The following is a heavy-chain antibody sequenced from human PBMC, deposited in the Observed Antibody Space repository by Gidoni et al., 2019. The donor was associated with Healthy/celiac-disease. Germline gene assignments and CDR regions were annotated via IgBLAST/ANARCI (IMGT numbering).Heavy chain of an antibody. CDR1: GFTFSSYS. D-gene: IGHD2-2*01. J-gene: IGHJ6*02. CDR3: ARDPGYCSSTSCYFGYYGMDV. V-gene: IGHV3-48*01. Sequence: EVQLVESGGGLVQPGGSLRLSCAASGFTFSSYSMNWVRHAPGKGLEWVSYISSSSSTIYYADSVKGRFTISRDNAKNSLYLQMNSLRSEDTAVYYCARDPGYCSSTSCYFGYYGMDVWGQGTTVTVSS. CDR2: ISSSSSTI.